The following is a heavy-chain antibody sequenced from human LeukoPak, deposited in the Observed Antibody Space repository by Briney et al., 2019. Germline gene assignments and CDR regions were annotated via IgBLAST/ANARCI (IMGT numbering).Heavy chain of an antibody. J-gene: IGHJ6*02. CDR1: GFTFNTYG. CDR3: ARVGCTGGSCLAYNYYAMDV. Sequence: GGSLRLSCAASGFTFNTYGMNWVRQAPGKGLEWVAIIYCDGNDKYYAESVKGRFTISRDNSKNTLYLQVNSLRAEDTAVYYCARVGCTGGSCLAYNYYAMDVWGQGTTVTVSS. V-gene: IGHV3-33*01. CDR2: IYCDGNDK. D-gene: IGHD2-15*01.